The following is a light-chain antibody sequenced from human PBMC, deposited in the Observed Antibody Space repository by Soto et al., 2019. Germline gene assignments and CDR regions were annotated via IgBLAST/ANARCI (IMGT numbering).Light chain of an antibody. CDR2: DNN. J-gene: IGLJ1*01. V-gene: IGLV1-51*01. CDR3: GTWNSRLSGGYV. CDR1: SSNIGNNV. Sequence: QSVLTQPPSVSAAPGQTVTISCSGASSNIGNNVVSWFQQLPGTAPRLLIYDNNKRPSGIPDRFSGSKSGTSATLGITGLQTGDGAVYYCGTWNSRLSGGYVFGNGTKLTVL.